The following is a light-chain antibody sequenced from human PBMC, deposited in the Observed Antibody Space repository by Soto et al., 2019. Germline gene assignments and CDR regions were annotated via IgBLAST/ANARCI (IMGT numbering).Light chain of an antibody. CDR2: DNT. CDR3: QSYDNTLSGA. V-gene: IGLV1-40*01. CDR1: SSNIGAGYD. Sequence: LTQPPSVSGAPGQRVTISCTGDSSNIGAGYDVHWYQQLPGTAPKLLIYDNTNRPSGIPDRFSGSKSGTSASLAITGLQAEDEADYYCQSYDNTLSGAFGGGTKVTVL. J-gene: IGLJ2*01.